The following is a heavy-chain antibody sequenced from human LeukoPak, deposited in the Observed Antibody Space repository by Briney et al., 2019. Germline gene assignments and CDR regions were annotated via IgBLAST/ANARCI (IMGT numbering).Heavy chain of an antibody. D-gene: IGHD3-22*01. CDR1: GFTFSSYS. J-gene: IGHJ4*02. V-gene: IGHV3-21*01. CDR3: ARGSSSGNGD. CDR2: ISSSSSYI. Sequence: GGSLRLSCAASGFTFSSYSMNWVRQAPGKGLEWVSSISSSSSYIYYADSVKGRFTISRDNAENSLYLQMNSLRAEDTAVYYCARGSSSGNGDWGQGTLVTVSS.